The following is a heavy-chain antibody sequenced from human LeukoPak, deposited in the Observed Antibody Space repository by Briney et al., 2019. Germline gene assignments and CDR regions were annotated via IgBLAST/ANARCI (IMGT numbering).Heavy chain of an antibody. CDR2: IYYSGST. CDR1: GVSISSYY. V-gene: IGHV4-59*12. CDR3: ARVGITGTTPDY. J-gene: IGHJ4*02. Sequence: KPSETLSLTCTVSGVSISSYYWSWIRQPPGKGLEWIGYIYYSGSTNYNPSLKSRVTISVDTSKNQFSLKLTSVTAADTAVYYCARVGITGTTPDYWGLGTLVTVSS. D-gene: IGHD1-7*01.